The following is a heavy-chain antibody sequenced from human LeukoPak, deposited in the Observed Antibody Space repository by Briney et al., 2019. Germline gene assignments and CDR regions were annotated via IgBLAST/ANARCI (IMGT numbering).Heavy chain of an antibody. D-gene: IGHD6-6*01. CDR3: AREGYSSSSFNDY. CDR1: GFTFSSYW. Sequence: GGSLRLSCAASGFTFSSYWMSWVRQAPGKGLEWVANIKQDGSEKYYVDPVKGRFTISRDNAKSSLYLQMNSLRAEDTAVYYCAREGYSSSSFNDYWGQGTLVTVSS. CDR2: IKQDGSEK. V-gene: IGHV3-7*01. J-gene: IGHJ4*02.